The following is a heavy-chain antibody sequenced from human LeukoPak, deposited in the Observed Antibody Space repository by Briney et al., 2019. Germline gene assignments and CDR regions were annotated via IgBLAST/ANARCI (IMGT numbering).Heavy chain of an antibody. Sequence: PGGSLRLSCAASGFTFSSYAMSWVRQAPGKGPEWVSAISGSGGSTYYADSVKGRFTISRDNSKNTLYLQMNSLRAEDTAVYYCAKENYDYVWGSYRSGPSWFDPWGQGTLVTVSS. CDR1: GFTFSSYA. J-gene: IGHJ5*02. CDR3: AKENYDYVWGSYRSGPSWFDP. CDR2: ISGSGGST. V-gene: IGHV3-23*01. D-gene: IGHD3-16*02.